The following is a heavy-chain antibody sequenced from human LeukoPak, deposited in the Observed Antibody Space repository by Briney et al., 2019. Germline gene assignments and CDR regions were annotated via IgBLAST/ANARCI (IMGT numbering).Heavy chain of an antibody. CDR1: GYTFPDYF. J-gene: IGHJ4*02. V-gene: IGHV1-2*02. CDR3: ARGRAGDYFDS. CDR2: INPNSGGT. Sequence: ASVKVSCKASGYTFPDYFMHWVRQAPGQGLEWMGWINPNSGGTSYAQKFQGRVTMTRDTSVTTAHMDLGRLRSDDTAVYYCARGRAGDYFDSWGQGTLVTVSS.